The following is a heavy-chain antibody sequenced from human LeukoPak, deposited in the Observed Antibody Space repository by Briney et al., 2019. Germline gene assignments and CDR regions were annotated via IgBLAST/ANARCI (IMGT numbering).Heavy chain of an antibody. Sequence: ASVKVSCKASGYTFTSYGISWVRQAPGQGLEWMGWISAYNGNKNYAQKLQGRGTMTTETSTSTAYIELRSLRSDATAVYYRARDPPRCSGGSCYFEYWGQGTLVTVSS. J-gene: IGHJ4*02. V-gene: IGHV1-18*01. D-gene: IGHD2-15*01. CDR1: GYTFTSYG. CDR2: ISAYNGNK. CDR3: ARDPPRCSGGSCYFEY.